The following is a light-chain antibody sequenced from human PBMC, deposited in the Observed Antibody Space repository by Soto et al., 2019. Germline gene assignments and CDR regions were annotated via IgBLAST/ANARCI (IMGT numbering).Light chain of an antibody. CDR1: QGIGST. CDR2: DAS. J-gene: IGKJ1*01. Sequence: LVMTQSPATLSVSPGERATLSCRASQGIGSTLAWYQQKPGQTPKLLIYDASTRATGVPARFSGGVSGTELTLTINSLQSEDVATYDCLQDYNYPWTFGQGTKVDIK. V-gene: IGKV3-15*01. CDR3: LQDYNYPWT.